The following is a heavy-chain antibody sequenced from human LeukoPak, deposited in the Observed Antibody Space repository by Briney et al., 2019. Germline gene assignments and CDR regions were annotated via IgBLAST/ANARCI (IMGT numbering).Heavy chain of an antibody. CDR3: AVGLGTFDY. CDR1: GGSISSSSYY. V-gene: IGHV4-39*01. CDR2: IYYSGST. Sequence: PSETLSLTCTVSGGSISSSSYYWGWIRQPPGKGREWIGSIYYSGSTYYNPSLKSRVTISVDTSKNQFSLKLSSVTAADTAVYYCAVGLGTFDYWGQGTLVTVSS. J-gene: IGHJ4*02. D-gene: IGHD7-27*01.